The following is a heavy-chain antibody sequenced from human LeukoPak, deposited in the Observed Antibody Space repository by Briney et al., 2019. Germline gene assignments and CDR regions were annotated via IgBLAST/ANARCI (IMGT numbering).Heavy chain of an antibody. CDR2: MNPNSGNT. V-gene: IGHV1-8*01. Sequence: ASVKVSCKASGYTFTSYDINWVRQATGQGLEWMGWMNPNSGNTGYAQKFQGRVTMTRNTSISTAYMELSSLRSEDTAVYYCARDGGYSYGLTGYFDFWGQGTLVTVSS. D-gene: IGHD5-18*01. CDR1: GYTFTSYD. J-gene: IGHJ4*02. CDR3: ARDGGYSYGLTGYFDF.